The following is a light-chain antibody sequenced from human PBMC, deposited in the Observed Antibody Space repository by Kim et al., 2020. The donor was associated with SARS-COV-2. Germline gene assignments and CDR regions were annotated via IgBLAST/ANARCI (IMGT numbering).Light chain of an antibody. Sequence: SYELTQPPSVSVSPGQTASISCSGHNLGEPFVSWYMQRPGQSPLLVMYHDDKRPSGISERISGSNSGTTATLTVSGTQAMDEADYFCQAWDTNTLVFGGGTQLTVL. CDR2: HDD. CDR1: NLGEPF. CDR3: QAWDTNTLV. J-gene: IGLJ3*02. V-gene: IGLV3-1*01.